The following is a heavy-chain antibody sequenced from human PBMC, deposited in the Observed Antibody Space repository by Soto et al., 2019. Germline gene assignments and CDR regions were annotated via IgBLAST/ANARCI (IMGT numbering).Heavy chain of an antibody. CDR3: ARDLRSYYDILTGGYYYYGMDV. D-gene: IGHD3-9*01. V-gene: IGHV1-69*13. Sequence: ASVKVSCKASGGTFSSYAISWVRQAPGQGLEWMGGIIPIFGTANYAQKFQGRVTITADESTSTAYMELSSLRSEDTAVYYCARDLRSYYDILTGGYYYYGMDVWGQGTTVTSP. J-gene: IGHJ6*02. CDR1: GGTFSSYA. CDR2: IIPIFGTA.